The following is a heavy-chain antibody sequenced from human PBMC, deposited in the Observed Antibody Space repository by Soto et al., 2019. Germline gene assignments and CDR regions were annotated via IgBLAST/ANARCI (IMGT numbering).Heavy chain of an antibody. V-gene: IGHV3-21*01. D-gene: IGHD2-2*01. CDR1: GFAFGDYI. Sequence: AQLVESGGRLVKPGGSLRLYCAASGFAFGDYIMNWVRQAPGRGLEWVASISHSGTYIFYADSVKGRFAISRDNAEGSLFLQMSSLRVEDTAIYYCASPRDYCVSTSNCFIAYDLRGQGTRVTVSS. J-gene: IGHJ3*01. CDR2: ISHSGTYI. CDR3: ASPRDYCVSTSNCFIAYDL.